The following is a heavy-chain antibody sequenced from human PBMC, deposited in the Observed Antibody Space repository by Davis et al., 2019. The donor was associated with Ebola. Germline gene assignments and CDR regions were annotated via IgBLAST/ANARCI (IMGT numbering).Heavy chain of an antibody. Sequence: AASVKVSCKASGYTFTIYGISWVRQAPGQGLEWMGWISAYNGNTNYAQKLQGRVTMTTDTSTSTAYMELRSLRSDDTAVYYCARGDEMATITGFDYWGQGTLVTVSS. CDR3: ARGDEMATITGFDY. V-gene: IGHV1-18*01. J-gene: IGHJ4*02. D-gene: IGHD5-24*01. CDR1: GYTFTIYG. CDR2: ISAYNGNT.